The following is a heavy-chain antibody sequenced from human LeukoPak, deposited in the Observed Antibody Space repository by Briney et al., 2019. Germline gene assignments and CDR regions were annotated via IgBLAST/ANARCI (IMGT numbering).Heavy chain of an antibody. CDR1: GFTFSGSA. Sequence: GGSLKLSCAASGFTFSGSAMHWVRQASGKGLEWVGRISSKANSYATAYAASVKGRFTISRDDSKNTAYLQMNSLKTEDTAVYYCILHLDYVWGSYPPDLDYWGQGTLVTVSS. D-gene: IGHD3-16*01. J-gene: IGHJ4*02. CDR3: ILHLDYVWGSYPPDLDY. CDR2: ISSKANSYAT. V-gene: IGHV3-73*01.